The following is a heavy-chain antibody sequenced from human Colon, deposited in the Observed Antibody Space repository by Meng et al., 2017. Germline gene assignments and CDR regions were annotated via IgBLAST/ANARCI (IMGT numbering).Heavy chain of an antibody. D-gene: IGHD3-9*01. V-gene: IGHV3-7*01. Sequence: VELVESGEGLVQAGGSLRLSCAASGSTFRSYWRSWVRQAPGKGLEWVANIKQDGSEKYYVDSVKGRFTISRDNAKNSLYLQMNSLRAEDTAVYYCARDIGRYYDILTPFDYWGQGTLVTVSS. CDR2: IKQDGSEK. J-gene: IGHJ4*02. CDR1: GSTFRSYW. CDR3: ARDIGRYYDILTPFDY.